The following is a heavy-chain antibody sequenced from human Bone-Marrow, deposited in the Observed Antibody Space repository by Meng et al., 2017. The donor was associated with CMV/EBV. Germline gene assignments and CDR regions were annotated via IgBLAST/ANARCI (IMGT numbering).Heavy chain of an antibody. CDR3: ARGVAAGRDY. CDR2: INGDGTST. D-gene: IGHD6-13*01. Sequence: GGSLRLSCTASGFTFSSYWMHWVRQAPGKGLVWVSRINGDGTSTSYADSVKGRFTISRDNAKNTLYLQMNSLRAEDTAVYYCARGVAAGRDYWRQGMLVTVSS. V-gene: IGHV3-74*01. J-gene: IGHJ4*02. CDR1: GFTFSSYW.